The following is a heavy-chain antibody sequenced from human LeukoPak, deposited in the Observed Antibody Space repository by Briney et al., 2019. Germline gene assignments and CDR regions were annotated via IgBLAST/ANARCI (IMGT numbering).Heavy chain of an antibody. CDR3: ARCGSLTYWYFDL. J-gene: IGHJ2*01. V-gene: IGHV4-61*08. CDR1: GGSISSGGYY. Sequence: SETLSLTCTVSGGSISSGGYYWSWIRQPPGKGLEWIEYIYYGGSTNYNPSLESRVTMSVDTSNNQFSLKLTSVTAADTAVYYCARCGSLTYWYFDLWGRGALVTASS. D-gene: IGHD1-26*01. CDR2: IYYGGST.